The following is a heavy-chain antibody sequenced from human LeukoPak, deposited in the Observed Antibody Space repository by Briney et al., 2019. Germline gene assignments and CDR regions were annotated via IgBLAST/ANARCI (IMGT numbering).Heavy chain of an antibody. CDR1: GFMFNTYW. CDR2: IKEDGSEK. V-gene: IGHV3-7*01. Sequence: GGSLRPSCAASGFMFNTYWMSWVRQAPGKGLEWVANIKEDGSEKSYVDSVKGRFTISRDNAKNSLYLQMNNLRGEDTAVYYCAREGVGDWNSIVYWGQGTLVTVSS. J-gene: IGHJ4*02. CDR3: AREGVGDWNSIVY. D-gene: IGHD1-7*01.